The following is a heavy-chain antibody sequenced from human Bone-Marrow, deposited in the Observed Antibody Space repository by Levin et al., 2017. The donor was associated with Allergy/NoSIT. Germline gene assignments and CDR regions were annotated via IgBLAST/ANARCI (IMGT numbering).Heavy chain of an antibody. D-gene: IGHD3-16*01. Sequence: PGGSLRLSCAASGFTFSDHYMDWVRQAPGKGLEWVGRIKNKADSSTTHYGASVRGRFTISRDDSQNSLYLQMNSLKTEDTAVYYCARDRRGSYDYWGQGTLVTVSS. J-gene: IGHJ4*02. CDR3: ARDRRGSYDY. CDR2: IKNKADSSTT. V-gene: IGHV3-72*01. CDR1: GFTFSDHY.